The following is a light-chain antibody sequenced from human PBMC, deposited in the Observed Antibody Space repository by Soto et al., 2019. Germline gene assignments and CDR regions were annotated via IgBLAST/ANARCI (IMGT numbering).Light chain of an antibody. CDR2: EVS. J-gene: IGLJ1*01. Sequence: QPVLTQPPSASGSPGQSVTISCTGTSSDVGYYNYVSWYQQYPGKAPKLLIYEVSKRPSGVPDRFSGSKSGNTASLTVSGLQAADEADYYCTSYAGTDVHYVFGTGTKLTVL. V-gene: IGLV2-8*01. CDR3: TSYAGTDVHYV. CDR1: SSDVGYYNY.